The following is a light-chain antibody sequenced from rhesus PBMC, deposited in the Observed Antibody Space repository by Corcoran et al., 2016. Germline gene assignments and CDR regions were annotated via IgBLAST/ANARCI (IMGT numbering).Light chain of an antibody. CDR3: QQYNNWNS. Sequence: ETVVTQSPATLSLSPGERATLSCRASQSVGSNLAWYQQKPGQAPKLLINDGSSRATGIPDRLSGSGSGTEFTLTISSREPVSVGVYCCQQYNNWNSFGQGTKVEIK. V-gene: IGKV3-42*02. J-gene: IGKJ2*01. CDR1: QSVGSN. CDR2: DGS.